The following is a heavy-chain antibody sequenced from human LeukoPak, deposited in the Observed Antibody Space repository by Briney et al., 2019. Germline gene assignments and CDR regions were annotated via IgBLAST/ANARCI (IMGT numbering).Heavy chain of an antibody. D-gene: IGHD6-19*01. Sequence: GGSLRLSCAASGFTFNSYAMGWVRQAPGKGLDWVSLISGSGDNTYYTDSVKGRFTISRDNSKNTVYLQMNSLRDEDTAVYYCAGVNPDNGWSTVYWGQGALVTVSS. V-gene: IGHV3-23*01. J-gene: IGHJ4*02. CDR2: ISGSGDNT. CDR3: AGVNPDNGWSTVY. CDR1: GFTFNSYA.